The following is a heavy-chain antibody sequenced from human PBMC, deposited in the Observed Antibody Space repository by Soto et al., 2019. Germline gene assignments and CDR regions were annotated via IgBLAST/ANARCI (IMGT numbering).Heavy chain of an antibody. CDR1: GGSISSSSYY. V-gene: IGHV4-39*01. CDR3: AIELEEYYFDY. D-gene: IGHD1-1*01. CDR2: IYYSGST. Sequence: SETLSLTCTVSGGSISSSSYYWGWIRQPPGKGLEWIGSIYYSGSTYYNPSLKSRVTISVDTSKNQFSLKLSSVTAADTAVYYCAIELEEYYFDYWGQGTLVTVSS. J-gene: IGHJ4*02.